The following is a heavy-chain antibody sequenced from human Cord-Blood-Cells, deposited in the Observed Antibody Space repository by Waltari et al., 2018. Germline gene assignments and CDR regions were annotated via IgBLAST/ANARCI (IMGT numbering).Heavy chain of an antibody. CDR2: IKKDGSEK. J-gene: IGHJ3*02. D-gene: IGHD1-26*01. Sequence: EVQLVGSGGGLVQPGGPLRLSGAALGFPFRSYWMLGVRLAPGKGLEGVANIKKDGSEKYYVDSVKGRFTISRDNAKNSLYLQMNSLRAEDTAVYYCAHNSGSYWSAFDIWGQGTMVTVSS. V-gene: IGHV3-7*01. CDR3: AHNSGSYWSAFDI. CDR1: GFPFRSYW.